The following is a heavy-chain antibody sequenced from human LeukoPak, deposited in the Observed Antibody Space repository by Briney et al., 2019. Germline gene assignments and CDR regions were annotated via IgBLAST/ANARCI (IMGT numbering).Heavy chain of an antibody. D-gene: IGHD2-2*01. CDR3: ARDASYYADH. CDR1: GFTFSSYW. V-gene: IGHV3-7*04. J-gene: IGHJ1*01. Sequence: TGGSLRLSCAASGFTFSSYWMSWVRQAPGKGLEWVANIKHDGSEEYYVDSVKGRFTISRDSGKNSLYLQMNSLRAEDTAVYYCARDASYYADHWGQGTLVTVSS. CDR2: IKHDGSEE.